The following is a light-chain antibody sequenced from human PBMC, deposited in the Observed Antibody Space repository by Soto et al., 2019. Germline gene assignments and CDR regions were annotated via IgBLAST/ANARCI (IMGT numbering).Light chain of an antibody. CDR3: SSYTTSGTLVV. V-gene: IGLV2-14*03. Sequence: QSALTQPASVSGSPGQSITISCTGTSSDIGGYNYVSWSQQHPGKAPKLLIYDVSNRPSGVSNRFSGSKSGNTASLTISGLQAEDEADYYCSSYTTSGTLVVFGGGTKLTV. J-gene: IGLJ2*01. CDR2: DVS. CDR1: SSDIGGYNY.